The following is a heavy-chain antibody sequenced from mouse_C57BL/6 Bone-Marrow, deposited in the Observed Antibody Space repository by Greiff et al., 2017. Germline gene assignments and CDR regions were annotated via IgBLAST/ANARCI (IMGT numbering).Heavy chain of an antibody. CDR3: ARRDITTVVVDY. CDR2: ISSGSSTI. D-gene: IGHD1-1*01. V-gene: IGHV5-17*01. Sequence: EVQGVESGGGLVKPGGSLKLSCAASEFTFSDYGMHWVRQAPEKGLEWVAYISSGSSTIYYADTVKGRFTISRDNAKNTLFLQMTSLRSEDTAMYYCARRDITTVVVDYWGQGTTLTVSS. CDR1: EFTFSDYG. J-gene: IGHJ2*01.